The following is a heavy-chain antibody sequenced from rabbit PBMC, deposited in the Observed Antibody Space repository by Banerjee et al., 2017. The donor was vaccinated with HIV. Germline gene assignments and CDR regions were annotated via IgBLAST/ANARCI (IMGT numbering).Heavy chain of an antibody. CDR2: IYAGGSGTT. Sequence: QSLEEYGGDLVKPGASLTLTCTASGFTLSSSYYMCWVRQPPGKGREWIACIYAGGSGTTYYASRAEGRFTISKTSSTTVSLQMTSLTAADTATYFCARDRYVCSIDSSYSFTLWGQGTLVPVS. CDR1: GFTLSSSYY. D-gene: IGHD4-2*01. J-gene: IGHJ4*01. V-gene: IGHV1S40*01. CDR3: ARDRYVCSIDSSYSFTL.